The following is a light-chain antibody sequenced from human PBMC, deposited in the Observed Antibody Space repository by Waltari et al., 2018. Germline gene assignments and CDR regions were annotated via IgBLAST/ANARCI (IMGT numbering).Light chain of an antibody. CDR2: GAS. Sequence: EVVLTQSPDTLSLSPGERATLFCRASQSISRYLVWYQQRPGQAPRLLIYGASIRAAGLPDRFSGSGSGTDFTLSISRLEPEDFAVYYCQNHERLPATFGQGTRVEIK. V-gene: IGKV3-20*01. CDR3: QNHERLPAT. J-gene: IGKJ1*01. CDR1: QSISRY.